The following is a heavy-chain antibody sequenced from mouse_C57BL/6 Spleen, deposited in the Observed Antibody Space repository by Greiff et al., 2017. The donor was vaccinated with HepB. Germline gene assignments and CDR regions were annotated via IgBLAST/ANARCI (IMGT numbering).Heavy chain of an antibody. J-gene: IGHJ2*01. V-gene: IGHV1-26*01. CDR2: INPNNGGT. Sequence: LVEPGASVKISCKASGYTFTDYYMNWVKQSHGKSLEWIGDINPNNGGTSYNQKFKGKATLTVDKSSSTAYMELRSLTSEDSAVYYCARWDGSPYYFDYWGQGTTLTVSS. CDR1: GYTFTDYY. CDR3: ARWDGSPYYFDY. D-gene: IGHD1-1*01.